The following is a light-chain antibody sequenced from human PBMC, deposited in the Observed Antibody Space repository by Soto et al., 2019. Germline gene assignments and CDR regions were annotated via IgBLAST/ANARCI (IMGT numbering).Light chain of an antibody. CDR3: HQYFTTPYT. Sequence: DIVMTQSPDSLAVSLGVRATINCKSSQSVLYSSNNKNYLAWYQQKPGQPPKLLIYWASTRESGVPDRFSGGGSGTDFTLTISSLQAEDVAVYYCHQYFTTPYTFGQGTRLENK. V-gene: IGKV4-1*01. CDR2: WAS. J-gene: IGKJ2*01. CDR1: QSVLYSSNNKNY.